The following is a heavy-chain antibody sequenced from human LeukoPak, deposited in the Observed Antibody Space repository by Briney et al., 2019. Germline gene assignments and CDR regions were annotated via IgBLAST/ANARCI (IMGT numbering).Heavy chain of an antibody. CDR2: IIPILGIA. CDR1: GGTFISYA. CDR3: ARWKDSGYDYYFDY. J-gene: IGHJ4*02. D-gene: IGHD5-12*01. Sequence: GASVKVSCKASGGTFISYAISWVRQAPGQGLEWMGRIIPILGIANYAQKFQGRVTITADKSTSTAYMELSSLRSEDTAVYYCARWKDSGYDYYFDYWGQGTLVTVSS. V-gene: IGHV1-69*04.